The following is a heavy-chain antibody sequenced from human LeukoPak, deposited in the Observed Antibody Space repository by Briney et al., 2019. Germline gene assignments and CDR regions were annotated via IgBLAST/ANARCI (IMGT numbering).Heavy chain of an antibody. CDR2: INHSGST. Sequence: SETLSLTCAVYGVSFSGYFWSWIRQPPGKGLEWVGEINHSGSTYYTPSLKRRVTISVDTSKNQFSLKLSSVTAADTAVYYCARGGPERHYGGRGTVVSVPS. V-gene: IGHV4-34*01. CDR1: GVSFSGYF. CDR3: ARGGPERHY. J-gene: IGHJ4*02.